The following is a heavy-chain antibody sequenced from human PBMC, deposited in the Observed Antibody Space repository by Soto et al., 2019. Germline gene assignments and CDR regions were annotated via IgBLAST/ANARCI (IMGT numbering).Heavy chain of an antibody. V-gene: IGHV1-69*12. CDR3: ARSGGLDRDFNY. CDR1: GGTFSSDS. J-gene: IGHJ4*02. Sequence: QVQLVQSGAEVKKPGSSVKVSRKASGGTFSSDSFSWVRQAPGQGLEWMGGIIPMFDTPIYAQKFQDRVTXXAXXSTSTAYMQLSSLRSGDTAVYYCARSGGLDRDFNYWGQGSLVTVSS. D-gene: IGHD2-15*01. CDR2: IIPMFDTP.